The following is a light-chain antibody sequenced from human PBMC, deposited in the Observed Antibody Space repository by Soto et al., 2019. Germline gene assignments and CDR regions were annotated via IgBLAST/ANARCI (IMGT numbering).Light chain of an antibody. V-gene: IGKV3-20*01. Sequence: IVLTQSPGTLSLSPGERATLSCRASQIVTGDYLAWYQQKPGQAPRLLMYDASTRATGIPDRFSGSGSGTDFTLIISRLEPEDFAVYYCQQYGDSLLTFGQGTKVDIK. CDR1: QIVTGDY. CDR2: DAS. J-gene: IGKJ1*01. CDR3: QQYGDSLLT.